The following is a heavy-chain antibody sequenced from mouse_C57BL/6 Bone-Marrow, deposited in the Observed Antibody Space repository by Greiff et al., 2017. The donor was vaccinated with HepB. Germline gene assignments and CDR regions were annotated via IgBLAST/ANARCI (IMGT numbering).Heavy chain of an antibody. CDR2: IYPGSGST. V-gene: IGHV1-55*01. Sequence: QVQLKQPGAELVKPGASVKMSCKASGYTFTSYWITWVKQRPGQGLEWIGDIYPGSGSTNYNEKFKSKATLTVDTSSSTAYMQLSSLTSEDSAVYYCARRYYGSSYDFDYWGQGTTLTVSS. J-gene: IGHJ2*01. CDR1: GYTFTSYW. CDR3: ARRYYGSSYDFDY. D-gene: IGHD1-1*01.